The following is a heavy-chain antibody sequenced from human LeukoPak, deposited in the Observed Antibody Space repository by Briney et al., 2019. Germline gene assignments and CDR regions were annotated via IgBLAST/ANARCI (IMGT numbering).Heavy chain of an antibody. CDR1: GDSINGYY. J-gene: IGHJ4*02. CDR2: IYSSGTT. Sequence: SETLSLTCTVSGDSINGYYWNWIRQPPGQALEWIGFIYSSGTTNYNPSLTSRVTISLDTSNKQFSLRLTSVTAADTAVYFCARVASRSISSRCFDHWGQGTLVTVSS. V-gene: IGHV4-4*08. D-gene: IGHD6-6*01. CDR3: ARVASRSISSRCFDH.